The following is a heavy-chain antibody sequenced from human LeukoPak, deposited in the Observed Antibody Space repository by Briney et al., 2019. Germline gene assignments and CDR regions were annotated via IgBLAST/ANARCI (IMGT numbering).Heavy chain of an antibody. CDR1: GFTFSSYG. CDR2: ISGSGGST. Sequence: GGSLRLSCAASGFTFSSYGMSWVRQAPGKGLEWVSAISGSGGSTYYADSVKGRFTISRDNSKGTVYLQMNSLRPEDTAVYYCAKDDAWLQFGDWGRGTLVTVSS. D-gene: IGHD5-24*01. J-gene: IGHJ4*02. CDR3: AKDDAWLQFGD. V-gene: IGHV3-23*01.